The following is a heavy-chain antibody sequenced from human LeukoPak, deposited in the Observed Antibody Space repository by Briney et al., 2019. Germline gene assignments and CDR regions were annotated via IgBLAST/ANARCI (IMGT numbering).Heavy chain of an antibody. D-gene: IGHD3-10*01. CDR3: ALSMVRGPFSFYYYGVDA. V-gene: IGHV3-7*01. J-gene: IGHJ6*02. CDR1: GFTFSSYW. Sequence: GGSLRLSCAASGFTFSSYWMSWVRQAPGTGLEWVANINQDGNERYSVDSVKGRFTFSRENAKNSLYLEMNSLRADDTGVYYCALSMVRGPFSFYYYGVDAWGPGTAVTVSS. CDR2: INQDGNER.